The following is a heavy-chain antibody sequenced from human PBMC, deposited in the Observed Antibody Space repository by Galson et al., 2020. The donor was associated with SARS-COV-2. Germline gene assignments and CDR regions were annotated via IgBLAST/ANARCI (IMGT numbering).Heavy chain of an antibody. J-gene: IGHJ6*02. CDR3: AKRPNLFEIGPYGMDV. CDR1: GFTFSNYG. V-gene: IGHV3-30*18. D-gene: IGHD3-10*02. CDR2: ISYEGSNK. Sequence: QLGESLKISCAASGFTFSNYGMHWVRQAPGKGLEWVAVISYEGSNKYYADSVRGRFFISRDNPKNTLYLQMDSLRAEDTAVYYCAKRPNLFEIGPYGMDVWSQGTTVTVSS.